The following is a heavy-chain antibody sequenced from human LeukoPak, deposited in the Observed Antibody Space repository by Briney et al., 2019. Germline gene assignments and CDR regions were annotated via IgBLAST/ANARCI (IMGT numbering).Heavy chain of an antibody. CDR1: GFTFSSYS. CDR3: ARHRDRVGSIFDY. V-gene: IGHV3-48*01. D-gene: IGHD2-2*01. Sequence: TGGSLRLSCAASGFTFSSYSMNWVRQAPGKGLEWVSYISSSSSTIYYADSVKGRFTISRDNAKNSLYLQMNSLRAEDTAVYYCARHRDRVGSIFDYWGQGTLVTVSS. J-gene: IGHJ4*02. CDR2: ISSSSSTI.